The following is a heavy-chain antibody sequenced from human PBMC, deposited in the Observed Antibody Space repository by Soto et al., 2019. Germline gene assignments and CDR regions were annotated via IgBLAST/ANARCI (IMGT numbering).Heavy chain of an antibody. V-gene: IGHV5-10-1*01. CDR1: GYSFTSYW. CDR2: IDPSDSYP. J-gene: IGHJ6*02. Sequence: GESLKISCKGSGYSFTSYWISWVRQMPGKGLEWMGRIDPSDSYPNYSPSFQGHVTISADKSVSTAYLQWSSLKASDTAIYYCARHPGRSGGSCYSVYYFGMDVWGQGTTVPVSS. D-gene: IGHD2-15*01. CDR3: ARHPGRSGGSCYSVYYFGMDV.